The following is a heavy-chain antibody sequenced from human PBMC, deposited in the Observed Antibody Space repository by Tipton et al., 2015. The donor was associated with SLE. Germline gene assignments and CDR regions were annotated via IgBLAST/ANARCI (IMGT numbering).Heavy chain of an antibody. CDR1: GGSISSGGYP. V-gene: IGHV4-30-2*02. J-gene: IGHJ2*01. D-gene: IGHD6-13*01. CDR2: IYHSGRT. Sequence: TLSLTCAVSGGSISSGGYPGSWIGQPPGKALGWFGYIYHSGRTKYNPSLKSRVTISVDTSKNQFSLNLSSVTAADTAVYYCARRGGQQLRWYFDLWGRGTLVTVSS. CDR3: ARRGGQQLRWYFDL.